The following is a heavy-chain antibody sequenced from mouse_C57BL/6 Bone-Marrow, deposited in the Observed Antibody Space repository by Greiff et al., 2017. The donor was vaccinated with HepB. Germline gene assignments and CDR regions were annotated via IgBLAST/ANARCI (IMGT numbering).Heavy chain of an antibody. CDR1: GFNIKDDY. CDR3: TTPFYYGNYVDY. J-gene: IGHJ2*01. D-gene: IGHD2-1*01. V-gene: IGHV14-4*01. CDR2: IDPENGDT. Sequence: VQLQQSGAELVRPGASVKLSCTASGFNIKDDYMHWVKQRPEQGLEWIGWIDPENGDTEYASKFQGKATITADTSSNTAYLQLSSLTSEDTAVYYGTTPFYYGNYVDYWGQGTTLTVSS.